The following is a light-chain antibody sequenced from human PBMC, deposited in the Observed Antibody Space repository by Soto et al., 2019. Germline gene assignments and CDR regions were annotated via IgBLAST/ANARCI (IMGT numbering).Light chain of an antibody. CDR3: QQSYSNLSIS. J-gene: IGKJ5*01. CDR1: ESISRH. CDR2: AAS. V-gene: IGKV1-39*01. Sequence: DIQMTQSPSSLSASVGDRVTITCRASESISRHLNWYQQKPGKAPNLLIYAASTLQNGVPSRFSGSGSGTDFTLPISSLQPEDFATFYCQQSYSNLSISFGQGTRLEIK.